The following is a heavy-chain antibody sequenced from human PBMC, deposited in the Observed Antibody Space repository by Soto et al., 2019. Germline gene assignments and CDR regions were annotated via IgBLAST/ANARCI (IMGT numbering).Heavy chain of an antibody. CDR1: GFTFSSFW. CDR2: INTDGSST. D-gene: IGHD3-10*01. Sequence: EVQLVESGGGLVQPGGSLRLSCAVSGFTFSSFWMHWVRQAPGEGLVWVSRINTDGSSTSYADSVKGRFTISRDNAKNTLYLQMNSLRVEDTATYYCAKRGVDTFGLSYWGQGTLVTVSS. J-gene: IGHJ4*02. V-gene: IGHV3-74*01. CDR3: AKRGVDTFGLSY.